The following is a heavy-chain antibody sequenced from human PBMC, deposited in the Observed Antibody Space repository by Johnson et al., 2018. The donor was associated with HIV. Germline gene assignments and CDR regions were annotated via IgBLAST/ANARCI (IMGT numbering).Heavy chain of an antibody. Sequence: VQLVESGGGVVQPGRSLRLSCAASGFTFSSYAMHWVRQAPGKGLEWVAVISYDGSNKYYADSVKGRFTISRDNSKNTLYLQMDSLRGEDTALYYCARDVGSYCGGDCFSDAFDLWGQGTMVTVSS. D-gene: IGHD2-21*02. J-gene: IGHJ3*01. V-gene: IGHV3-30-3*01. CDR2: ISYDGSNK. CDR1: GFTFSSYA. CDR3: ARDVGSYCGGDCFSDAFDL.